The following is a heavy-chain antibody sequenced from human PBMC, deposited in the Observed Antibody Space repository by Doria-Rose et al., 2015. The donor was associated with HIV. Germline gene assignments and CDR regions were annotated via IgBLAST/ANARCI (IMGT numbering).Heavy chain of an antibody. Sequence: QESGPVLVKPTETLTLTCTASGVSLSSPGMGVSWIRQPPGKALEWLAHILSDDERSYKTSLKSRLTIARSTSKSQVVLTMTDMDPVDTATYYCARIKSSRWYHKYYFDFWGQGTLVIVSA. V-gene: IGHV2-26*01. CDR1: GVSLSSPGMG. CDR2: ILSDDER. J-gene: IGHJ4*02. D-gene: IGHD6-13*01. CDR3: ARIKSSRWYHKYYFDF.